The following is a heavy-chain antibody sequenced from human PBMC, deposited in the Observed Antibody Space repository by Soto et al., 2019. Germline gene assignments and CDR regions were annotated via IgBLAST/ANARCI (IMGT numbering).Heavy chain of an antibody. D-gene: IGHD2-2*01. Sequence: EVQLLESGGGLVQPGGSLRLSCAASGFTFSSYAMSWVRQAPGKGLEWVSAISGSGGSTYYADSVKGRFTISRDNSKHPLYQQMNSLRAEDTAVYYCAKDTWGYCSSTSCYVTPPDYWGQGTLVTVSS. J-gene: IGHJ4*02. CDR2: ISGSGGST. CDR3: AKDTWGYCSSTSCYVTPPDY. CDR1: GFTFSSYA. V-gene: IGHV3-23*01.